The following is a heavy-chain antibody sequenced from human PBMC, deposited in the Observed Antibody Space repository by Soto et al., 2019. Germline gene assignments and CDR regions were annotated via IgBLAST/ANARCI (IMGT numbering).Heavy chain of an antibody. Sequence: SETLSLTCTVSGGSVTSDEDYWSWIRQSPGKGLEWIGYISNSGSTGYNPSLKTRLSMSVDRSKNQFTLRLTSVTAADTAVYFCATESGSTYGYFDYWGLGTLVTVSS. D-gene: IGHD4-17*01. CDR2: ISNSGST. V-gene: IGHV4-30-4*01. J-gene: IGHJ4*02. CDR1: GGSVTSDEDY. CDR3: ATESGSTYGYFDY.